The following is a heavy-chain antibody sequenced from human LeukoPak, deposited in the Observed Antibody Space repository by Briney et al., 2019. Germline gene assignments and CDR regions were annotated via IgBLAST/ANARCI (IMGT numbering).Heavy chain of an antibody. V-gene: IGHV3-23*01. D-gene: IGHD6-19*01. CDR3: VGWTTHHFDS. CDR1: TSTFDYG. Sequence: GGSLRLSCTKSTSTFDYGLTWVRQAPGKGLEWISTISYFSENTHYADSVKGRFTISRDNSKGTMWLQMSSLRTEDTAVYYCVGWTTHHFDSWGQGILVTVSS. J-gene: IGHJ4*02. CDR2: ISYFSENT.